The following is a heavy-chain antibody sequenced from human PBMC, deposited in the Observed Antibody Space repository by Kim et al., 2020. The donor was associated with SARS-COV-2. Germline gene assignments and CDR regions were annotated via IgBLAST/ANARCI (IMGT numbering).Heavy chain of an antibody. V-gene: IGHV3-21*01. CDR3: ALIGCSSTSCYYYYGMDV. CDR1: GFTFSSYS. Sequence: GGSLRLSCAASGFTFSSYSMNWVRQAPGKGLEWVSFISSSSSYIYYADSVKGRFTISRDNAKNSLYLQMNSLRAEDTAVYYCALIGCSSTSCYYYYGMDVWGQGTTVTVSS. D-gene: IGHD2-2*01. CDR2: ISSSSSYI. J-gene: IGHJ6*02.